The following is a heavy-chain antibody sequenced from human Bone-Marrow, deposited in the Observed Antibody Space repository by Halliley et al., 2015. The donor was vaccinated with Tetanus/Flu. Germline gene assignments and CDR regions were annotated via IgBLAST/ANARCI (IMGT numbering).Heavy chain of an antibody. D-gene: IGHD3-3*01. CDR3: ARDYDPPYGMDG. J-gene: IGHJ6*02. CDR2: TYHRGSP. Sequence: GRGWIGETYHRGSPTHNPSLKGRVTISVDNSKNHFSLNPPSVTAADTAVYYCARDYDPPYGMDGWGPGTTVTVSS. V-gene: IGHV4-4*02.